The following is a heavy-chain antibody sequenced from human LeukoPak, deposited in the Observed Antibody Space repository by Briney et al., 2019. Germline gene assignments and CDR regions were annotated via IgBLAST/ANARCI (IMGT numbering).Heavy chain of an antibody. D-gene: IGHD1-26*01. CDR3: AREGVEGSYYYDAFDI. Sequence: GRSLRLSCAASGFTFDDYAMHWVRQAPGKGLEWVSGISWNSGSIGYADSVKGRFTISRDNAKNSLYLQMNSLRAEDTAVYYCAREGVEGSYYYDAFDIWGQGTMVTVSS. V-gene: IGHV3-9*01. CDR2: ISWNSGSI. J-gene: IGHJ3*02. CDR1: GFTFDDYA.